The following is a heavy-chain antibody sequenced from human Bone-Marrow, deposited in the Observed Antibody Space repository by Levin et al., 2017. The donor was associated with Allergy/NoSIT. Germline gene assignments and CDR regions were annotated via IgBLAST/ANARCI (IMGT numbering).Heavy chain of an antibody. J-gene: IGHJ6*02. D-gene: IGHD2-21*01. CDR2: VSHDGTHR. V-gene: IGHV3-30*04. CDR1: GFTFSRHS. Sequence: PGGSLRLSCAASGFTFSRHSIYWVRRAPGKGLEWLAVVSHDGTHRYYAQSVKGRFTIFRDFVNNMVFLQMDGLRPDDTAVYSCARSIVASAIYGMDVWGQGTTVIVSS. CDR3: ARSIVASAIYGMDV.